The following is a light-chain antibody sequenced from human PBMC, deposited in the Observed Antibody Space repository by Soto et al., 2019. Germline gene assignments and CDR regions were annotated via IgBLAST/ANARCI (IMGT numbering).Light chain of an antibody. J-gene: IGKJ5*01. CDR3: QQRQYWPPIT. V-gene: IGKV3-11*01. Sequence: VLTQSAATLSLSAGERAXLSGRASLNVNSYLAWYQQKPGQAPRLVIYDASNRAPGIPARFSGSGSGTDFTLTISSLEPEDFAVYYCQQRQYWPPITFGQGTRLEIK. CDR2: DAS. CDR1: LNVNSY.